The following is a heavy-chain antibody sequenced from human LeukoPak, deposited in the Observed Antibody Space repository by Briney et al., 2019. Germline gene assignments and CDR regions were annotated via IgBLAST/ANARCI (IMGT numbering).Heavy chain of an antibody. Sequence: PGGFLRLSCAASGFTFSSYWMHWVRQAPGKGLVWVSRINSDGSSTSYADSVEGRFTISRDNAKNTVYLRMNSLRAEDTAVYYCERSRTYGDYGRGLDYWGQGNLVTVSS. J-gene: IGHJ4*02. D-gene: IGHD4-17*01. V-gene: IGHV3-74*01. CDR2: INSDGSST. CDR1: GFTFSSYW. CDR3: ERSRTYGDYGRGLDY.